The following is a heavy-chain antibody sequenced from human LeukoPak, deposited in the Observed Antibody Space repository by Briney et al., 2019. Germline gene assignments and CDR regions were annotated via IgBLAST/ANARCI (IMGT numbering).Heavy chain of an antibody. Sequence: PGGSLRLSCAASGFTFSSYGMHWVRQAPGKGLEWVAFIRYDGSNKYYADSVKGRFTISRDNSKNTLYLQMNSLRAEDTAVYYCAKVHQRYSSSWGPGTFDYWGQGTLVTVSS. CDR1: GFTFSSYG. V-gene: IGHV3-30*02. J-gene: IGHJ4*02. CDR3: AKVHQRYSSSWGPGTFDY. D-gene: IGHD6-13*01. CDR2: IRYDGSNK.